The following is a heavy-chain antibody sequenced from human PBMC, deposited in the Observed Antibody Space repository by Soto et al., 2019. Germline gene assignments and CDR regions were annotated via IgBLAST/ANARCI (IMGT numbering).Heavy chain of an antibody. D-gene: IGHD3-10*01. J-gene: IGHJ5*02. CDR2: FFSGGSA. Sequence: QLQLQESGPGLVKPSETLSLTCTVSGGSISSSTYYWVWIRQPPGKGLEWIGSFFSGGSASYNPSLKRRVTISGDTSNNQFSLDLDSVTAADTAVYYCPRQGRPAGSEFFHPWGHGILVTVSS. V-gene: IGHV4-39*01. CDR3: PRQGRPAGSEFFHP. CDR1: GGSISSSTYY.